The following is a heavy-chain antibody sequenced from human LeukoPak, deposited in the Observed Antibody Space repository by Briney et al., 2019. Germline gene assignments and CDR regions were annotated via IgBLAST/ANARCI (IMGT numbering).Heavy chain of an antibody. J-gene: IGHJ6*04. CDR2: IRGSGGST. D-gene: IGHD6-19*01. Sequence: GGSLRLSCAASGFTFSSYWMHWVRQAPGKGLEWVSGIRGSGGSTEYADSVKGRFTISRDNTKNTLFLQMNSLTVEDTAVYYCTRAGRLGYSSAWVASPRIYHYKDAWGKGTTIIVSS. CDR3: TRAGRLGYSSAWVASPRIYHYKDA. V-gene: IGHV3-23*01. CDR1: GFTFSSYW.